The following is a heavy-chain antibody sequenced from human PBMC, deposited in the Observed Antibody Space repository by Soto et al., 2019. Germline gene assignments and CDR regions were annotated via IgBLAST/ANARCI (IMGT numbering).Heavy chain of an antibody. CDR1: GFTFSSYG. CDR2: ISYDGSNK. Sequence: QVQLVESGGGVVQPGRSLRLSCAASGFTFSSYGMHWVRQAPGKGLEWVAVISYDGSNKYYADSVKGRFTISRDNSKNTLYLQMNRLRAEDTAVYYCAKGGSSGWYEVFYWGQGTLVTVSS. J-gene: IGHJ4*02. CDR3: AKGGSSGWYEVFY. V-gene: IGHV3-30*18. D-gene: IGHD6-19*01.